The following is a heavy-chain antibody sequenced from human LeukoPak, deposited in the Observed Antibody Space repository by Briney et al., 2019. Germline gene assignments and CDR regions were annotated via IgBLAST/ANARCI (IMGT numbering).Heavy chain of an antibody. CDR3: ARAGDYCSGGSCYLDY. Sequence: PSETLSLTCTVSGGSISSYYWSWIRQPPGKGLEWIGYIYYSGGTNYNPSLKSRVTISVGTSKNQFSLKLSSVTAADTAVYYCARAGDYCSGGSCYLDYWGQGTLVTVSS. CDR1: GGSISSYY. CDR2: IYYSGGT. V-gene: IGHV4-59*01. J-gene: IGHJ4*02. D-gene: IGHD2-15*01.